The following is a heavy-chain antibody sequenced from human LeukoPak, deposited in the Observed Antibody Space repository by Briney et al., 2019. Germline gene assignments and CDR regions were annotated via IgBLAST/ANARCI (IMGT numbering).Heavy chain of an antibody. CDR3: ARTGYSYSVDY. D-gene: IGHD5-18*01. CDR1: SGSISGGAYY. V-gene: IGHV4-31*02. Sequence: SQTLSLTCTVSSGSISGGAYYWSWIRQHPGKGLEWIGYIYYSGSTYYNPSLKSRLTISLDTSKNQFSLRLMSVTAADTAVYYCARTGYSYSVDYWGQGTLVTVS. J-gene: IGHJ4*02. CDR2: IYYSGST.